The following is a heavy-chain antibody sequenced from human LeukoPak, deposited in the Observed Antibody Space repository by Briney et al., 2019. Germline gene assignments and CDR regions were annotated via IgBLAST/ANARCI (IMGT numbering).Heavy chain of an antibody. Sequence: PGGSLRLSCAASGFTFSSYGMHWVRQAPGKGLEWVVFIRYDGSNKYYADSVKGRFTISRDNSKNTLYLQMNSLRAEDTAVYYCAKSMVRGVNIDYYYYYMDVWGKGTTVTISS. J-gene: IGHJ6*03. CDR3: AKSMVRGVNIDYYYYYMDV. CDR2: IRYDGSNK. V-gene: IGHV3-30*02. CDR1: GFTFSSYG. D-gene: IGHD3-10*01.